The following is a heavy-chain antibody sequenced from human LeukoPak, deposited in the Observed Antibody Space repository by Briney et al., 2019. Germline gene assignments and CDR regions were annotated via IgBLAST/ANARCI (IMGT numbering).Heavy chain of an antibody. CDR2: INAGNGHT. CDR3: ARGIWSARTVDYYLDY. V-gene: IGHV1-3*01. J-gene: IGHJ4*02. D-gene: IGHD2-21*01. Sequence: RASVKVSCKASGYTFSNYAIHWVRQAPGQRLEWMGWINAGNGHTKYSQNFQGRVTITRDSSASTAYMELSSLTSEDTAAYYCARGIWSARTVDYYLDYWGQGTLVTVSS. CDR1: GYTFSNYA.